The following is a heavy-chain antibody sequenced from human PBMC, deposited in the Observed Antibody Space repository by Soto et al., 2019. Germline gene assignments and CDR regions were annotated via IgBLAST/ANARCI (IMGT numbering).Heavy chain of an antibody. Sequence: PSEAQCLPCTVTGGSITTYYWSWIRQSAGKGLEWIGRVYTTGSPNYNPSLKSRVTISVDTSRNQFSLSLRSVTAADTPDYYCSRDFNFVLGEVAGRRWNCDPWGKGTLVMLSS. CDR3: SRDFNFVLGEVAGRRWNCDP. V-gene: IGHV4-4*07. J-gene: IGHJ5*02. D-gene: IGHD1-7*01. CDR2: VYTTGSP. CDR1: GGSITTYY.